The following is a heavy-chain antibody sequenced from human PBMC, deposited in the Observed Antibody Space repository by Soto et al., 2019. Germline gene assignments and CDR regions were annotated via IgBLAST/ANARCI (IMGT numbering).Heavy chain of an antibody. D-gene: IGHD6-19*01. CDR2: INAGNGNT. V-gene: IGHV1-3*01. Sequence: ASVRVSCKASGYPFPSYAMHWVRQAPGQRLEWMGWINAGNGNTKYSQKFQGRVTITRDTSASTAYMELSSLRSEDTAVYYCARAVAVPADFDYWGQGTLVTVSS. J-gene: IGHJ4*02. CDR1: GYPFPSYA. CDR3: ARAVAVPADFDY.